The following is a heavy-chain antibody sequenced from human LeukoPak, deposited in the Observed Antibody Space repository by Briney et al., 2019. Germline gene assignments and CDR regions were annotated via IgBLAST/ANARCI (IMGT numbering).Heavy chain of an antibody. CDR1: GYTFTGYY. V-gene: IGHV1-2*02. CDR3: ARHDYGDYVGYFDY. D-gene: IGHD4-17*01. CDR2: INPNSGGT. Sequence: ASVKVSCKASGYTFTGYYMHWVRQAPGQGLEWMGWINPNSGGTNYAQKFQGGVTMTRDTSISTAYMELSRLRSDDTAVYYCARHDYGDYVGYFDYWGQGTLVTVSS. J-gene: IGHJ4*02.